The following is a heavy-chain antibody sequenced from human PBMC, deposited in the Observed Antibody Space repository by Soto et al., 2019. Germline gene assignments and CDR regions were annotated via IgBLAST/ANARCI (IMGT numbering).Heavy chain of an antibody. CDR1: GGSFTSNNW. J-gene: IGHJ4*02. D-gene: IGHD1-7*01. CDR2: IYRTGST. Sequence: SETLSRTCAVSGGSFTSNNWWTWVRQPPGQGLEWIGEIYRTGSTNYNPSLKSRVTISLDKSENQFSLKVTSLTAADTAVYYCASRDPGTSVDYWGQGTLVTVSS. V-gene: IGHV4-4*02. CDR3: ASRDPGTSVDY.